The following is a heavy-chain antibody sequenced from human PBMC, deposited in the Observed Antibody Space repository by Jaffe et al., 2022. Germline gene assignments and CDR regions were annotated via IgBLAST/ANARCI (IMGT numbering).Heavy chain of an antibody. J-gene: IGHJ4*02. V-gene: IGHV1-3*01. CDR3: ARDSSSGWYGGFDY. D-gene: IGHD6-19*01. CDR2: INAGNGNT. CDR1: GYTFTSYA. Sequence: QVQLVQSGAEVKKPGASVKVSCKASGYTFTSYAMHWVRQAPGQRLEWMGWINAGNGNTKYSQKFQGRVTITRDTSASTAYMELSSLRSEDTAVYYCARDSSSGWYGGFDYWGQGTLVTVSS.